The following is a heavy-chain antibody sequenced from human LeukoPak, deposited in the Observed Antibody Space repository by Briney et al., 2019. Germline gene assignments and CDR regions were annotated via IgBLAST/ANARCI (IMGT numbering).Heavy chain of an antibody. D-gene: IGHD3-10*01. CDR2: IDHSVST. V-gene: IGHV4-34*01. CDR1: GGTFRGFF. J-gene: IGHJ5*02. Sequence: AETLSLTCDVSGGTFRGFFWSWIRQTPGKGLAWIGEIDHSVSTNYNPSLESRVTLSVDTSKNQVSLNLKSVTAADTAVYFCARGVRFHVGSGNWFDLWGQGTLVTVSS. CDR3: ARGVRFHVGSGNWFDL.